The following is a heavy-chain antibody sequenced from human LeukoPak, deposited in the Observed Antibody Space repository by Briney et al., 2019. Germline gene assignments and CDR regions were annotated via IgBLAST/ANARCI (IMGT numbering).Heavy chain of an antibody. CDR3: ARDNFRNGYYMDV. D-gene: IGHD2-8*01. CDR2: IYYSGST. CDR1: GGSISSYY. Sequence: NTSETLSLTCTVSGGSISSYYWSWIRRPPGKGLEWIGYIYYSGSTNYNPSLKSRVTISVDTSKNQFSLKLSSVTAADTAVYYCARDNFRNGYYMDVWGKGTTVTVSS. V-gene: IGHV4-59*01. J-gene: IGHJ6*03.